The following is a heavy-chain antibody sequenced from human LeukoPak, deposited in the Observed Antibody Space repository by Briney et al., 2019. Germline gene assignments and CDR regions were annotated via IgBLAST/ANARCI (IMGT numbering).Heavy chain of an antibody. CDR2: IYYSGST. CDR3: ARDRTAVDYYYGRDV. J-gene: IGHJ6*02. V-gene: IGHV4-31*03. Sequence: SETLSLTCTVSGGSISSGGYYWSWIRQHPGKGLEWIGYIYYSGSTYYNASLKSRVTISVDTSKNQFSLKLNSVTAADTAVYYCARDRTAVDYYYGRDVWGQGTTVTVSS. D-gene: IGHD2-21*02. CDR1: GGSISSGGYY.